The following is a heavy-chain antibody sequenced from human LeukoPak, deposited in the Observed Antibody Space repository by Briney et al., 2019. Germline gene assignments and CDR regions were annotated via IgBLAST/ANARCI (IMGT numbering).Heavy chain of an antibody. CDR1: GFTVSSNY. D-gene: IGHD3-3*01. J-gene: IGHJ4*02. Sequence: PGGSLRLSCAASGFTVSSNYMSWVRQAPGKGLEWVSIIYSGGSTCYADSVKGRFTISRDNSKNTLYLQMNSLRAEDAAVYYCARDSHYDFWSGPSFDYWGQGTLVTVSS. CDR2: IYSGGST. CDR3: ARDSHYDFWSGPSFDY. V-gene: IGHV3-66*02.